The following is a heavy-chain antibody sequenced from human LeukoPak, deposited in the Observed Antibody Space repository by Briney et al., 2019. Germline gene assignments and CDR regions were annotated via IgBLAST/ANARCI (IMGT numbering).Heavy chain of an antibody. CDR1: GDSISSYY. CDR3: ARESADGDGNY. J-gene: IGHJ4*02. CDR2: IYYSGST. D-gene: IGHD4-17*01. Sequence: PSETLSLTCTVSGDSISSYYWSWIRQPPGKGLEWIGYIYYSGSTNYNPSLKSRVTISVDTSKNQFSLKLSSVTAADTAVYYCARESADGDGNYWGQGTLVTVSS. V-gene: IGHV4-59*12.